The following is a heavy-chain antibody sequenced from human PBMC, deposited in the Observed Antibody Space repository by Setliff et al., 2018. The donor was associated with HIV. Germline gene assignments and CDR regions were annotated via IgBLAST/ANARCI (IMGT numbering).Heavy chain of an antibody. V-gene: IGHV4-59*01. CDR2: IYYSGST. CDR3: ARVGVDVVRHYYYYMDV. J-gene: IGHJ6*03. Sequence: SETLSLTCTVSGGSISSYYWSWIRQPPGKGLEWIGYIYYSGSTNYNPSLKSRVTISVDTSKNQFSLKLSSVTAADTAVYYCARVGVDVVRHYYYYMDVWGKGTKVTVSS. D-gene: IGHD3-10*01. CDR1: GGSISSYY.